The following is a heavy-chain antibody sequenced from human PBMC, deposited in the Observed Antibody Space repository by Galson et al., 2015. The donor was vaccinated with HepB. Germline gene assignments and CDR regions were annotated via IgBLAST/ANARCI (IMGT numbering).Heavy chain of an antibody. CDR3: TTDHSGSYFVDY. D-gene: IGHD1-26*01. J-gene: IGHJ4*02. CDR2: IKSKTDGGTT. Sequence: SLRLSCAASGFTFSNAWMSWVRQAPGKGLEWVGRIKSKTDGGTTDYAAPVKGRFTISRDDSKNTLYLQMNSLKTEDTAVYYCTTDHSGSYFVDYWGQGTLVTVSS. V-gene: IGHV3-15*01. CDR1: GFTFSNAW.